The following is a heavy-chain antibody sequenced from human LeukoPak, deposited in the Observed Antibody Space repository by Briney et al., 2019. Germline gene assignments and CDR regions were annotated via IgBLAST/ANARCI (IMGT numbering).Heavy chain of an antibody. J-gene: IGHJ4*02. V-gene: IGHV3-33*01. Sequence: GGSLRLSCAASGFTFSSYGMHWVRQAPGKGLEWVAVIWYDGSNKYYADSVKGRFTISRDNSKNTLYLQMNSLRAGDTAVYYCARGKGVVAADTNFDHWGQGTLVIVSS. CDR2: IWYDGSNK. CDR1: GFTFSSYG. CDR3: ARGKGVVAADTNFDH. D-gene: IGHD6-13*01.